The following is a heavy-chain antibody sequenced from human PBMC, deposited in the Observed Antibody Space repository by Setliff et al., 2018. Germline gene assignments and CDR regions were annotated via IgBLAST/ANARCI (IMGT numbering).Heavy chain of an antibody. CDR1: GGSLSSHY. Sequence: LSLTCTVSGGSLSSHYWSWIRQPPGKGLEWIGYVFYSGITNYNPSPKSRVTISVDTSKNQVSLRLNSVTAADTAVYYCARVGYYDFWSGYSAGDYFDYWGQGTLVT. CDR2: VFYSGIT. CDR3: ARVGYYDFWSGYSAGDYFDY. J-gene: IGHJ4*02. D-gene: IGHD3-3*01. V-gene: IGHV4-59*11.